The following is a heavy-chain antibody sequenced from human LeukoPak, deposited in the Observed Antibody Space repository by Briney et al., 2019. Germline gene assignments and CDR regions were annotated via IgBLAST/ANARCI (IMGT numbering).Heavy chain of an antibody. CDR3: ARGLTYYDFWSGYVIDYFDY. CDR2: INHSGST. J-gene: IGHJ4*02. D-gene: IGHD3-3*01. V-gene: IGHV4-34*01. CDR1: GGSFSGYY. Sequence: SETLSLTCAVYGGSFSGYYWSWIRQPPGKGLEWIGEINHSGSTNYNPFLKSRVTISVDTSKNQFSLKLSSVTAADTAVYYCARGLTYYDFWSGYVIDYFDYWGQGTLVTVSS.